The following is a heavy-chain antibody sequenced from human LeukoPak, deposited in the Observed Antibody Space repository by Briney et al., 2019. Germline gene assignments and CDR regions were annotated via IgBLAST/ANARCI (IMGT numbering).Heavy chain of an antibody. Sequence: PGGSLRLSCAASGFTFSSYWMSWVRQAPGKGLEWVANIKQDGSEKYYVDSVKGRFTISRDNAKNSLYLQMNSLRAEDTAVYYCAGDPSGIGENYYDSSGIDYWGQGTLVTVSS. V-gene: IGHV3-7*01. CDR2: IKQDGSEK. D-gene: IGHD3-22*01. CDR3: AGDPSGIGENYYDSSGIDY. J-gene: IGHJ4*02. CDR1: GFTFSSYW.